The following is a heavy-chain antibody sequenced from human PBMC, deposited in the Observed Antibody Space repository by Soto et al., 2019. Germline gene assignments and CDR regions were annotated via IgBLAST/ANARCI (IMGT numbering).Heavy chain of an antibody. V-gene: IGHV3-64*02. Sequence: VGSLRLSCAASGFTFSSYAMHWVRQAPGKGLEYVSAISSNGGSTYYADSVKGRFTISRDNSKNTLYLQMGSLRAEDMAVYYCARAGITGTTALNYWGQGTLVTVSS. CDR2: ISSNGGST. CDR3: ARAGITGTTALNY. CDR1: GFTFSSYA. J-gene: IGHJ4*02. D-gene: IGHD1-7*01.